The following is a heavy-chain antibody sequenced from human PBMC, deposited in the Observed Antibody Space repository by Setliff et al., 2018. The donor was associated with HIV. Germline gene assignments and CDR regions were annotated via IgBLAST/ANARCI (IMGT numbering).Heavy chain of an antibody. CDR2: IYDSDTT. CDR1: GDSFSGYY. Sequence: PSETLSLTCTVSGDSFSGYYWSWIRQPPGKGLEWIGYIYDSDTTKYNPSLRSRVTILMDTSKNQFSLKLNAVTPADTAMYYCVRDXAVAGIDHWGQGTLVTVSS. D-gene: IGHD6-19*01. J-gene: IGHJ4*02. CDR3: VRDXAVAGIDH. V-gene: IGHV4-59*01.